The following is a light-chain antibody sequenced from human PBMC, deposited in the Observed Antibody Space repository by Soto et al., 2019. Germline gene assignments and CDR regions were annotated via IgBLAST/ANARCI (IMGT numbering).Light chain of an antibody. CDR3: QQYNSYPLT. CDR1: QSISSW. Sequence: DIQMTQSPSTLSASVGDRVTITCRASQSISSWLAWYQQKPGKAPNLRIYKASSFESGVPSRFSGSGSGTEFTLTISSLQPDDFATYYCQQYNSYPLTFGGGTDVEIK. CDR2: KAS. V-gene: IGKV1-5*03. J-gene: IGKJ4*01.